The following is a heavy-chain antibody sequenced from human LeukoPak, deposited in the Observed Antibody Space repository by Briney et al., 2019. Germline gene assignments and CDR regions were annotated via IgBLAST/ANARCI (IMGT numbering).Heavy chain of an antibody. V-gene: IGHV3-15*01. CDR3: TTELRWELSDRISSPPA. Sequence: EGSLRLSCAASGFIFINAWMSWVRQAPGKGLEWVGRSKSKSDGGTIDYATPVKGRFSISRDDSKNTLYLQMNSLKTEDTAVYYCTTELRWELSDRISSPPAWGQGTLVTVSS. CDR2: SKSKSDGGTI. J-gene: IGHJ5*02. D-gene: IGHD1-26*01. CDR1: GFIFINAW.